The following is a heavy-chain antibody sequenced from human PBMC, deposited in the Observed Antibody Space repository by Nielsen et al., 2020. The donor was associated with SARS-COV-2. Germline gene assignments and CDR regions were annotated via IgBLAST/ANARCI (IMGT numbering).Heavy chain of an antibody. Sequence: GESLKISCAASGFTFSSYAMSWVRQAPGKGLEWVSAISGSGGSTYYADSVKGRFTISRDNSKNTLYLQMNSLRAEDTAVYYCATRPIWFGELFRDYWGQGTLVTAPQ. V-gene: IGHV3-23*01. CDR2: ISGSGGST. D-gene: IGHD3-10*01. J-gene: IGHJ4*02. CDR3: ATRPIWFGELFRDY. CDR1: GFTFSSYA.